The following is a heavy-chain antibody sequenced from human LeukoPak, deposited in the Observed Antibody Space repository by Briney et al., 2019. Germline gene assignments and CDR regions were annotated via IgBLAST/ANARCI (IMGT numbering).Heavy chain of an antibody. V-gene: IGHV3-23*01. Sequence: GGSLRLSCAASGFTFSSYAMSWVRQAPGKGLEWVSAISGSGGSTYYADSVKGRFTISRDNSKNTLYLQMNSLRAEDTAVYYCAKDLSSGYYRGGYYFDYWGQGTLVTVSS. CDR3: AKDLSSGYYRGGYYFDY. D-gene: IGHD3-22*01. CDR1: GFTFSSYA. CDR2: ISGSGGST. J-gene: IGHJ4*02.